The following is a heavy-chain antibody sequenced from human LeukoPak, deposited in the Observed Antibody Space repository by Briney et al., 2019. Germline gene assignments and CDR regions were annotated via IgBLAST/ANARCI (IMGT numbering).Heavy chain of an antibody. V-gene: IGHV3-23*01. J-gene: IGHJ4*02. CDR1: GLTFSSYA. D-gene: IGHD1-26*01. CDR2: FSGSGGST. CDR3: AKRGAEVGATVAPGDY. Sequence: GGSLRLSCAASGLTFSSYAMSWVRQAPGKGLEWVSSFSGSGGSTYYADSVKGRFTISRDNSKNTLYLQMNSLRAEDTAVYYCAKRGAEVGATVAPGDYWGQGTLVTVSS.